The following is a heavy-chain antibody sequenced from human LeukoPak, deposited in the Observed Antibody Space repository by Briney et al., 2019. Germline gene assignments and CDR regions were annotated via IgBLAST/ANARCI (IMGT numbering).Heavy chain of an antibody. D-gene: IGHD3-10*01. V-gene: IGHV5-10-1*01. CDR2: IDPSDSYT. J-gene: IGHJ4*02. CDR1: GYSFTTYW. Sequence: GESLKISCKGSGYSFTTYWITWVRQMPGKGLEWMGTIDPSDSYTNYSPSFQGHVSISVDKSISTAYLQWSSLKASDTAMYYCARHLYGSVTYNVDCWGQGTLVTVSS. CDR3: ARHLYGSVTYNVDC.